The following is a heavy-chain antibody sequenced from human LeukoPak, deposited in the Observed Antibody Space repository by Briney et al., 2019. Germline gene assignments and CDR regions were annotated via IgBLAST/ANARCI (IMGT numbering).Heavy chain of an antibody. D-gene: IGHD3-10*01. CDR1: GVSISSYY. V-gene: IGHV4-4*07. Sequence: SETLSLTCTVSGVSISSYYWSWIRQPARKGLEWIGRIYNSGSTNYNPSLKSRVTMSVDTSKNQFSLKLSSVTAADTAVYYCARDLEGFGELLSNWFDPWGQGTLVTVSS. CDR3: ARDLEGFGELLSNWFDP. CDR2: IYNSGST. J-gene: IGHJ5*02.